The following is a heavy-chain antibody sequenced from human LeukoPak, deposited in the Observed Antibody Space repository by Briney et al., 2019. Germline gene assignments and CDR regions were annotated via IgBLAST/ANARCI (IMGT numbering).Heavy chain of an antibody. CDR3: ARGLLWFGESQQYNWFDP. Sequence: ASVKVSCKASGHTFTGYYMHWVRQAPGQGLEWMGWINPNSGGTNYAQKFQGRVTMTRDTSISTAYMELSRLRSDDTAVYYCARGLLWFGESQQYNWFDPWGQGTLVTVSS. CDR2: INPNSGGT. J-gene: IGHJ5*02. D-gene: IGHD3-10*01. V-gene: IGHV1-2*02. CDR1: GHTFTGYY.